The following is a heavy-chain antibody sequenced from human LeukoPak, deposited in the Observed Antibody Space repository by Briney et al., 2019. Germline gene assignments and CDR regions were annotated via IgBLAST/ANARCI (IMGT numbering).Heavy chain of an antibody. V-gene: IGHV1-69*13. J-gene: IGHJ4*02. CDR2: IIPIFGTA. CDR1: GGTFSSYA. Sequence: SVKVSCKASGGTFSSYAISWVRQAPGQGLEWKGGIIPIFGTANYAQKFRGRVTITADEPTSTAYMELSSLRSEDTAVYYCAREIGSGWGGDYWGQGTLVTVSS. CDR3: AREIGSGWGGDY. D-gene: IGHD6-19*01.